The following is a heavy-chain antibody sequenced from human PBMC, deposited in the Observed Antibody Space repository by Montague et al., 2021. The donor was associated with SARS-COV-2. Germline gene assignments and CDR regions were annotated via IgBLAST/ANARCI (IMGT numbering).Heavy chain of an antibody. CDR3: AGLRDGVVQSPILGVGPYYSYYYMDV. CDR2: INHGGST. V-gene: IGHV4-34*01. J-gene: IGHJ6*03. D-gene: IGHD3-10*01. Sequence: SETLSLTCAVHGTSFSGYYWNWIRQPPGKGLEWIGEINHGGSTKYSSSLKSRLTLSADTSKNQFSLELTSVAAADTAVYYCAGLRDGVVQSPILGVGPYYSYYYMDVWGRGTTVTVSS. CDR1: GTSFSGYY.